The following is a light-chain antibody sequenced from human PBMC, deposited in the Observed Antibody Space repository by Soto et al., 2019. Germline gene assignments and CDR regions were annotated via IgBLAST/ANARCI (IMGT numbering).Light chain of an antibody. CDR3: RQYNNWPPWT. CDR2: GAS. Sequence: TQSPATLSVSPGERATLSCRASQSVSSNFAWYQQKPGQAPRLLIYGASTRATGIPARFSGSGSGTEFTLTISSPQSEDFAVYYCRQYNNWPPWTFGQGTKVDIK. CDR1: QSVSSN. V-gene: IGKV3-15*01. J-gene: IGKJ1*01.